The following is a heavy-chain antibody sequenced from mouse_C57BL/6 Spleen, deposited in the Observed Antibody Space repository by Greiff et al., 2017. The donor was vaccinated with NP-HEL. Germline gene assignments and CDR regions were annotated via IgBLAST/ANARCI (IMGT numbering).Heavy chain of an antibody. D-gene: IGHD1-2*01. CDR2: IDPENGGT. Sequence: QVQLQQSGAELVRPGASVTLSCKASGYTFTDYEMHWVKQTPVHGLEWIGAIDPENGGTAYNQKFKGKAILTADKSSSTAYMALRSLTSEDSAVYYCTRRLFAYWGQGTLVTVSA. CDR3: TRRLFAY. V-gene: IGHV1-15*01. J-gene: IGHJ3*01. CDR1: GYTFTDYE.